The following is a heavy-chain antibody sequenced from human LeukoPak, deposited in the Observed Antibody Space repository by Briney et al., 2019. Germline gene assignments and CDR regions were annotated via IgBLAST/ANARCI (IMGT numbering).Heavy chain of an antibody. CDR3: AYHMRIDSSSWPFMDY. Sequence: PVKVSCKASGGTFSSYAISWVRQAPGQGLEWMGRIIPIFGTANYAQKFQGRVTITADKSTSTAYMELSSLRSEDTAVYYCAYHMRIDSSSWPFMDYWGQGTLVTVSS. V-gene: IGHV1-69*06. CDR1: GGTFSSYA. CDR2: IIPIFGTA. D-gene: IGHD6-13*01. J-gene: IGHJ4*02.